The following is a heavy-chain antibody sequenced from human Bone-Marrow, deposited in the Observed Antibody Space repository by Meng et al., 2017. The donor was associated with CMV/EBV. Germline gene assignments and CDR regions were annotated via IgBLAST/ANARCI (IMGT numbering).Heavy chain of an antibody. V-gene: IGHV3-74*01. D-gene: IGHD6-13*01. J-gene: IGHJ6*02. CDR3: ARDWAHHSSSWYWDYYYGMDV. CDR1: GFTFSSYW. CDR2: INSDGSST. Sequence: GESLKISCAASGFTFSSYWMHWVRQAPGKGLVWVSRINSDGSSTSYADPVKGRFTISRDNAKNTLYLQMNSLRAEDTAVYYCARDWAHHSSSWYWDYYYGMDVWGQGTTVTVSS.